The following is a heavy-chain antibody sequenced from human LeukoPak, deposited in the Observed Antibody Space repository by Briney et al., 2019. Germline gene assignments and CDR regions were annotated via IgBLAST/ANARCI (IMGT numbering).Heavy chain of an antibody. Sequence: SETLSLTCTVSGGSISTYYWSWIRQPPGKGLEWIGYIYYSGSTSYNPSLKSRVTISVDTSKNQFSLKLSSVTAADTAVYYCARDGDYGDYAFDIWGQGTMVTVSS. J-gene: IGHJ3*02. D-gene: IGHD4-17*01. CDR3: ARDGDYGDYAFDI. CDR1: GGSISTYY. CDR2: IYYSGST. V-gene: IGHV4-59*01.